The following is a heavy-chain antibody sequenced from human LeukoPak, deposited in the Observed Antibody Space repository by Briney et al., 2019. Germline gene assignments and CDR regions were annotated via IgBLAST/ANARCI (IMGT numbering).Heavy chain of an antibody. V-gene: IGHV3-53*01. J-gene: IGHJ4*02. CDR2: IYSGGGT. D-gene: IGHD2-2*02. CDR1: GVTVSRND. CDR3: TRADCSSNSCYTFDQ. Sequence: GGSLRLSCAASGVTVSRNDMSWVRQAPGMGLEWVSVIYSGGGTDYADSVMGRFTISRDNSKNTLYLQMNSLRAEDTAVYYCTRADCSSNSCYTFDQWGRGTLVTVSS.